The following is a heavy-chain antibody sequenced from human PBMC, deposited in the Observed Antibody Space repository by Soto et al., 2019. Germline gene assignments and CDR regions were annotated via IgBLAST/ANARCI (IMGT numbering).Heavy chain of an antibody. D-gene: IGHD3-3*01. J-gene: IGHJ4*02. CDR2: ISGSGGST. Sequence: GGSLRLSCAASGFTFSSYAMSWVRQAPGKGLEWVSAISGSGGSTYYADSVKGRFTISRDNSKNTLYLQMNSLRAEDTAVYYCAKDAPRTIFGVVLLFDYWGQGTLVTVSS. CDR1: GFTFSSYA. V-gene: IGHV3-23*01. CDR3: AKDAPRTIFGVVLLFDY.